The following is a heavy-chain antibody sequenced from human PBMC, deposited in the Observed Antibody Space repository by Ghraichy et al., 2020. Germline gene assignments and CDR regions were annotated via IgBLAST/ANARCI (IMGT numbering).Heavy chain of an antibody. Sequence: SETLSLTCTVSGGSISSGGYYWSWIRQHPGKGLEWIGYIYYSGSTNYNPSLKSRVTISVDTSKNQFSLKLSSVTAADTAVYYCARADSSGYYYFDYWGQGTLVTVSS. CDR1: GGSISSGGYY. V-gene: IGHV4-31*03. CDR3: ARADSSGYYYFDY. CDR2: IYYSGST. J-gene: IGHJ4*02. D-gene: IGHD3-22*01.